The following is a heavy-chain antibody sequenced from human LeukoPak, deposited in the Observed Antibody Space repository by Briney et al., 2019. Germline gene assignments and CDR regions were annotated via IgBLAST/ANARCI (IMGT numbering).Heavy chain of an antibody. CDR3: VKVHSDYVYHHYMDV. CDR2: VKHDGSDI. J-gene: IGHJ6*03. CDR1: EITFRETA. Sequence: PGGSLRLPCEFFEITFRETAMHGAAQAPGKGLEWLTFVKHDGSDILYADSVRGRFTISRDNSKNTLYLQMNSLRTEDRALYYCVKVHSDYVYHHYMDVWGKGTTVTVSS. V-gene: IGHV3-30*02. D-gene: IGHD3-10*02.